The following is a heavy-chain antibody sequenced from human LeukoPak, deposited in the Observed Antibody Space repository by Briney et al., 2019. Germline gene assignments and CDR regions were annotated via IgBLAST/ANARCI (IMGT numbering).Heavy chain of an antibody. Sequence: SETLSLTCTVSGGSISSYYWSWIRQPPGKGLEWIGYIYYSGSTNYNPSLKSRVTISVDTSKNQFSLKLSSVTAADTAVYYCARVYYSNNYDYWYFDLWGRGTLVTVSS. CDR2: IYYSGST. V-gene: IGHV4-59*01. J-gene: IGHJ2*01. CDR1: GGSISSYY. D-gene: IGHD6-13*01. CDR3: ARVYYSNNYDYWYFDL.